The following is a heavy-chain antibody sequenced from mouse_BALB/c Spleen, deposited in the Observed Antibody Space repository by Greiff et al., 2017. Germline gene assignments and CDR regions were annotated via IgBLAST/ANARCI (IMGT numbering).Heavy chain of an antibody. D-gene: IGHD1-2*01. Sequence: VQLQQSGPGLVKPSQSLSLSCTVTGYSINSDYAWNWIRKFPGNILEWIGYISYSGSNSYNPSLKSRISITRDTSKNQFCLQLNSVTTEDTATYYCARYAGLSYWGQGTTLTVSA. CDR1: GYSINSDYA. V-gene: IGHV3-2*02. J-gene: IGHJ2*01. CDR2: ISYSGSN. CDR3: ARYAGLSY.